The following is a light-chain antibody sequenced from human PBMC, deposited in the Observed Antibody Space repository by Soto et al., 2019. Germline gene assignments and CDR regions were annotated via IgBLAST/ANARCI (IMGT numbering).Light chain of an antibody. Sequence: QSALTQPPSASGTPGQRVTISCSGSSSNIGSNYVYWHQQLPGTAPRLLIYKDNQRPSGVPDRFSGSKSGTSASLAISGLRSEDYSDYYCVAWDDSLSAWVFVGGTKVTVL. V-gene: IGLV1-47*01. CDR1: SSNIGSNY. CDR2: KDN. CDR3: VAWDDSLSAWV. J-gene: IGLJ3*02.